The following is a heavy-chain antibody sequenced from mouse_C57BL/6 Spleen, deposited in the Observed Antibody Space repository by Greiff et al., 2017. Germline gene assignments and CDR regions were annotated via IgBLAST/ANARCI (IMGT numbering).Heavy chain of an antibody. Sequence: QVQLQQPGAELVMPGASVKLSCKASGYTFTSNWMHWVKQRPGQGLEWIGEIDTSDSYTNYNPTFKGTSTLTVDKSSSTAYMQLSRLTSEDSAVYYCARGGSRFDFWGEGTTLTVCS. CDR3: ARGGSRFDF. CDR2: IDTSDSYT. D-gene: IGHD1-1*01. CDR1: GYTFTSNW. J-gene: IGHJ2*01. V-gene: IGHV1-69*01.